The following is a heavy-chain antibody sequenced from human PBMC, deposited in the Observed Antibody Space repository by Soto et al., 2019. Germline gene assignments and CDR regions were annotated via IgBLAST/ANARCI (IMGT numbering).Heavy chain of an antibody. CDR3: ASLPSFYYGSWYGMDV. D-gene: IGHD3-10*01. CDR1: GGTFRSNA. CDR2: LIPIVGTT. V-gene: IGHV1-69*01. J-gene: IGHJ6*02. Sequence: QVQLVQSGTEVKKPGSSVKVSCKASGGTFRSNAISWVRQAPGQGLEWMGGLIPIVGTTNYAQKFQGSVPITADESASTAYMDLSSVRSDDTAVYYCASLPSFYYGSWYGMDVWGQGTTVTVSS.